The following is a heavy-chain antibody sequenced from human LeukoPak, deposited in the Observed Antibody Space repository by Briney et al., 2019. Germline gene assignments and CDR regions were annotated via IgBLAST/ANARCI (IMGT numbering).Heavy chain of an antibody. CDR1: GGSISSYF. J-gene: IGHJ4*02. D-gene: IGHD6-19*01. Sequence: PSETLSLTCTVSGGSISSYFWSWIRQPPGKGLEWIGRTYSSGNTNYNPSLKSRVTMSVDTSKNQFSLNLSSVTAADTAVYYCARGPRSSDWYSVDYWGQGTLVTVSS. V-gene: IGHV4-4*07. CDR3: ARGPRSSDWYSVDY. CDR2: TYSSGNT.